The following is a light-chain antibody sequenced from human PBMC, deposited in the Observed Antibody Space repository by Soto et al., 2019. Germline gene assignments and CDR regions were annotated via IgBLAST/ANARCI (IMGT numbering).Light chain of an antibody. Sequence: EIVLTQSPATLSLSPGERATLSCRASQSVSSYLAWYQQRPGQAPRLLIYDTSKRATGIPARFSGSGFGTDYTLTISSLEPEDFALYYCHHRSKWRTFGQGTKV. J-gene: IGKJ1*01. CDR1: QSVSSY. V-gene: IGKV3-11*01. CDR3: HHRSKWRT. CDR2: DTS.